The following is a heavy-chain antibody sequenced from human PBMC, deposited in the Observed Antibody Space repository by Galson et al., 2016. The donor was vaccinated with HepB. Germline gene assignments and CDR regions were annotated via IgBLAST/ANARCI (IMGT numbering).Heavy chain of an antibody. CDR3: ARTEFGIVPTTSAIVGY. Sequence: SETLSLTCVVSGGSINNGHWWSWVRQPPGKGLEWIGEIYQSGNTNYNPSLKSRVTILLDNSKNEFSLNLHSVTAADTAVSYCARTEFGIVPTTSAIVGYWDQGTLGTVSS. D-gene: IGHD4/OR15-4a*01. J-gene: IGHJ4*02. CDR1: GGSINNGHW. CDR2: IYQSGNT. V-gene: IGHV4-4*02.